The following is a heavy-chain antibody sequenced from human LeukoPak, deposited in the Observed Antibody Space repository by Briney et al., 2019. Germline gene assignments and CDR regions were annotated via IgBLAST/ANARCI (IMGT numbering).Heavy chain of an antibody. CDR3: ARGPGSDYDAFDI. Sequence: PSETLSLTCTVSGGSISSYYWSWIRQPPGKGLEWIGYIYYSGSTNYNPSLKSRVTISVDTSKNQFSLKLSSVTAADTAVYYCARGPGSDYDAFDIWGQGTMVTVSS. J-gene: IGHJ3*02. V-gene: IGHV4-59*01. D-gene: IGHD2-21*01. CDR2: IYYSGST. CDR1: GGSISSYY.